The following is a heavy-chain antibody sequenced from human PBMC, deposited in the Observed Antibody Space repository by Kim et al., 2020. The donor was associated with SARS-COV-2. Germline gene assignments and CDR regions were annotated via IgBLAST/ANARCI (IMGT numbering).Heavy chain of an antibody. CDR2: ISSNGGST. Sequence: GGSLRLSCAASGFTFSSYAMHWVRQAPGKGLEYVSAISSNGGSTYYADSVKGRFTISRDNSKNTLYLQMSSLRAEDTAVYYCVTELKVAAAGSPNIDYWGQGTLVTVSS. D-gene: IGHD6-13*01. CDR1: GFTFSSYA. V-gene: IGHV3-64D*06. J-gene: IGHJ4*02. CDR3: VTELKVAAAGSPNIDY.